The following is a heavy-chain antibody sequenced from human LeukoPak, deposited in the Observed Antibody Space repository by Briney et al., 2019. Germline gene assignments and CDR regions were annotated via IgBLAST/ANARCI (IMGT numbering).Heavy chain of an antibody. CDR1: GDSINSGEHY. CDR2: IYHSGTT. Sequence: SQTLSLTCTVSGDSINSGEHYWSWIRQPPGKGLEWIGHIYHSGTTYYNPSVKSRMTISVDTSKNQFSLNLRSVTAVDTAVYYCASQEGIAAAGAFDYWGQGTLVTVSS. D-gene: IGHD6-13*01. V-gene: IGHV4-30-4*08. CDR3: ASQEGIAAAGAFDY. J-gene: IGHJ4*02.